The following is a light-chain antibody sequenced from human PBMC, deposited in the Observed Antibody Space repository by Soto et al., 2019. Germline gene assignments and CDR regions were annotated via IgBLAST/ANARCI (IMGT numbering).Light chain of an antibody. CDR1: SSDVGAYDY. CDR2: EVS. Sequence: QSALTQPASVSGSPGQSITISCTGTSSDVGAYDYVSWYQQHPDKAPKLMIFEVSNRPSGVSNRFSGSKSVNTATLTISGLQADDEAGYYCSSYTSSSTRVFGTGTKLTVL. V-gene: IGLV2-14*03. J-gene: IGLJ1*01. CDR3: SSYTSSSTRV.